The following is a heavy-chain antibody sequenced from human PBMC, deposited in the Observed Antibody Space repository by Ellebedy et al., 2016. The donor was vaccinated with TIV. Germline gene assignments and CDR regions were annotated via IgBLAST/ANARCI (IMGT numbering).Heavy chain of an antibody. CDR2: INAGIGNT. D-gene: IGHD3-9*01. Sequence: AASVTVSCKASGYTFTTYAIHWVRQAPGQRLEWMGWINAGIGNTKYSEKFQGRVTISTDTSASTAYMELSSLRSEDTAVYYCASRFAIVTGSYLRGYYGLDVWGQGTTVTVSS. CDR1: GYTFTTYA. CDR3: ASRFAIVTGSYLRGYYGLDV. V-gene: IGHV1-3*01. J-gene: IGHJ6*02.